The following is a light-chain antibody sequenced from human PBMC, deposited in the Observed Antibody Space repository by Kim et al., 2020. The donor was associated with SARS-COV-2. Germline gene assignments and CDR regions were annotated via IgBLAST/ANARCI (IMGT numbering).Light chain of an antibody. Sequence: GQSVTIFCTGTSSDVGNYNRVSWYQQPPGTAPKLMISEVNNRPSGVPDRFSGSRSGNTASLTISGLQAEDEAYYYCSSFTNTNTWVFGGGTQLTVL. CDR3: SSFTNTNTWV. J-gene: IGLJ3*02. CDR1: SSDVGNYNR. CDR2: EVN. V-gene: IGLV2-18*02.